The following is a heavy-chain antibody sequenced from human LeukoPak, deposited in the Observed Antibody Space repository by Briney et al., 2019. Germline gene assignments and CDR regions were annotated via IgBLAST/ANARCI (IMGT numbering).Heavy chain of an antibody. D-gene: IGHD6-19*01. CDR3: AKDRQWLANNYYYYGMDV. Sequence: PGGSLRLSCAASGFTFSSYGMHWVRQAPGKGLEWVAFIRDDGSNKYYADSVKGRFTISRDNSKNTLYLQMNSLRAEDTAVYYCAKDRQWLANNYYYYGMDVWGQGTTVTVSS. CDR1: GFTFSSYG. J-gene: IGHJ6*02. CDR2: IRDDGSNK. V-gene: IGHV3-30*02.